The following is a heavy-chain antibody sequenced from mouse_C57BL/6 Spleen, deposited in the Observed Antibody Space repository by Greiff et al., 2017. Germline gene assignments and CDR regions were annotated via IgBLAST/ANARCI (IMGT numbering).Heavy chain of an antibody. J-gene: IGHJ2*01. D-gene: IGHD1-1*01. CDR2: ISYDGSN. CDR3: ARHYYGSSSDY. V-gene: IGHV3-6*01. Sequence: EVKLQESGPGLVKPSQSLSLTCSVTGYSITSGYYWNWIRQFPGNKLEWMGYISYDGSNNYNPSLKNRISITRDTSKNQFFLKLNSVTTEDTATYYCARHYYGSSSDYWGQGTTLTVSS. CDR1: GYSITSGYY.